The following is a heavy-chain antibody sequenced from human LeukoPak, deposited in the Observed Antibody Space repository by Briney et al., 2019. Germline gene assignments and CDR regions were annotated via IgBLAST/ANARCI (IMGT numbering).Heavy chain of an antibody. Sequence: GGSLRLSCTASGFTFGDYAMSWFRQAPGKGLEWVGFIRSKAYGGTTEYAASVKGRFTISRVDSKSIAYLQMNSLKTEDTAVYYCTRPTTVTTYDYWGQGTLVTVSS. V-gene: IGHV3-49*03. J-gene: IGHJ4*02. CDR1: GFTFGDYA. D-gene: IGHD4-17*01. CDR3: TRPTTVTTYDY. CDR2: IRSKAYGGTT.